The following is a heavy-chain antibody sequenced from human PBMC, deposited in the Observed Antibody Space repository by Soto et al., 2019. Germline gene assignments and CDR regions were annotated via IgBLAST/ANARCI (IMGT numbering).Heavy chain of an antibody. V-gene: IGHV3-21*01. J-gene: IGHJ4*02. Sequence: EVQLVESGGGLVKPGGSLKLSCAGSGFTFSSYTMNWVRQAPGKGLEWVSSISSSSSYVYYADSVKGRFTISRDNAKNSLYLQMNSLRAEDTAVYYCARETYSSSWLGGYWGQGTLVTVS. CDR3: ARETYSSSWLGGY. D-gene: IGHD6-13*01. CDR2: ISSSSSYV. CDR1: GFTFSSYT.